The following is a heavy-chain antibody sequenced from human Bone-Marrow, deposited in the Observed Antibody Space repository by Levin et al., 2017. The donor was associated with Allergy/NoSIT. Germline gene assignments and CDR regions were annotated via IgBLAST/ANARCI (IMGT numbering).Heavy chain of an antibody. CDR1: GYTFTSYG. D-gene: IGHD4-17*01. CDR3: ARDPYTYGDYPTYDYYGMDV. J-gene: IGHJ6*02. V-gene: IGHV1-18*01. CDR2: ISAYNGNT. Sequence: ASVKVSCKASGYTFTSYGISWVRQAPGQGLEWMGWISAYNGNTNYAQKLQGRVTMTTDTSTSTAYMELRSLRSDDTAVYYCARDPYTYGDYPTYDYYGMDVWGQGTTVTVSS.